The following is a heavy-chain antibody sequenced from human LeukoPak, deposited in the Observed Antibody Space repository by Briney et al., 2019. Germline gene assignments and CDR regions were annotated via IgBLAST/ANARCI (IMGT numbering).Heavy chain of an antibody. V-gene: IGHV1-46*01. CDR2: IYPRDGST. J-gene: IGHJ4*02. CDR3: ARDQEGFDY. CDR1: GYTFTSNY. Sequence: ASVKVSCKASGYTFTSNYTHWVRQAPGQGLEWMGMIYPRDGSTSYAQKFQGRVTVTRDTSTSTVHMELSGLRSEDTAAYYCARDQEGFDYWGQGTLVTVSS.